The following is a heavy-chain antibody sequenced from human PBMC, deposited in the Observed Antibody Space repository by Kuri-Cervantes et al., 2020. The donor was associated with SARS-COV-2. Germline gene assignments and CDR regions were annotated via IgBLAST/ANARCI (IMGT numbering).Heavy chain of an antibody. CDR3: AKVNGILGSAWYGRAHFDY. J-gene: IGHJ4*02. D-gene: IGHD6-19*01. V-gene: IGHV3-23*01. CDR2: IYGSGERT. Sequence: GGSLRLSCAASGFIFSNAWMSWVRQAPGKGLEWVSSIYGSGERTYYADSVKGRFTVSRDNLRNTLYLEMNSLRAEDTALYFCAKVNGILGSAWYGRAHFDYWGQGTLVTVSS. CDR1: GFIFSNAW.